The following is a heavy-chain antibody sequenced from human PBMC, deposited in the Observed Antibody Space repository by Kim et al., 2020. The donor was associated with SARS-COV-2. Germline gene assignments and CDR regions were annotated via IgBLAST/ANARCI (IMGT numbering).Heavy chain of an antibody. D-gene: IGHD3-10*01. V-gene: IGHV4-34*01. CDR3: ARGGLMVRGSISDY. J-gene: IGHJ4*02. Sequence: NPSLKSRVTISVDTSKYQFSLKLSSVTAADTAVYYCARGGLMVRGSISDYWGQGTLVTVSS.